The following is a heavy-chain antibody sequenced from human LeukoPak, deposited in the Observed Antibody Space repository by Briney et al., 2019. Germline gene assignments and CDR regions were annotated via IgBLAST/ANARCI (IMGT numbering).Heavy chain of an antibody. CDR3: ARASVGVLRYFDWLVP. CDR2: INAGNGNT. J-gene: IGHJ5*02. D-gene: IGHD3-9*01. Sequence: ASVKVSCRASGYTFTSYAMHWVRQAPGQRLEWMGWINAGNGNTKYSQKFQGRVTITRDTSASTAYMELSSLRSEDTAVYYCARASVGVLRYFDWLVPWGQGTLVTVSS. V-gene: IGHV1-3*01. CDR1: GYTFTSYA.